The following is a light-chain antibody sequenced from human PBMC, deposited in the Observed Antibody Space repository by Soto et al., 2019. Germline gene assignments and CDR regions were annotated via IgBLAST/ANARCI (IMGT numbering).Light chain of an antibody. J-gene: IGKJ1*01. CDR3: QHYNSYSEA. CDR2: QAS. CDR1: QSITPW. V-gene: IGKV1-5*03. Sequence: DIQMTQSPSTLSASVGARVPITCRASQSITPWLAWYQQKPGKVPQLLIYQASSLESGVPSRFSGSGSGTEFTLTISSLQPDDFATYDCQHYNSYSEAFGQGTKVDI.